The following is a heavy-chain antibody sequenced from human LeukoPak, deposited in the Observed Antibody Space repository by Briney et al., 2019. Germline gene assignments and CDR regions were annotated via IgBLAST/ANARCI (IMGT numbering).Heavy chain of an antibody. Sequence: GGSLRLSCAASGFTFSSYAMSWVRQAPGKGLEWVSAISGSGGSTYYADSVKGRFTISRDNSKNTLYLQMNSLRAEDTAVYYCANELRYFDWLLYPLGYWGQGTLVTVSS. CDR3: ANELRYFDWLLYPLGY. CDR1: GFTFSSYA. CDR2: ISGSGGST. J-gene: IGHJ4*02. V-gene: IGHV3-23*01. D-gene: IGHD3-9*01.